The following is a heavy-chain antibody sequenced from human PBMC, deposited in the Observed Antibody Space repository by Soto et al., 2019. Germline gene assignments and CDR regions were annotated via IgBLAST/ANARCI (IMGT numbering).Heavy chain of an antibody. V-gene: IGHV4-61*08. Sequence: QVQLQESGPGLVKPSETLSLTCTVSVSGGSVSTGVHYWSWIRQPPGKGLEWIGYIYYRGSTNYNPSLNSRVTISVDTSKNQFSLKLTSVTAADTAVYYCARGYYTSWYWFDRWGRGTLVTVSS. J-gene: IGHJ2*01. CDR1: GGSVSTGVHY. CDR2: IYYRGST. CDR3: ARGYYTSWYWFDR. D-gene: IGHD6-13*01.